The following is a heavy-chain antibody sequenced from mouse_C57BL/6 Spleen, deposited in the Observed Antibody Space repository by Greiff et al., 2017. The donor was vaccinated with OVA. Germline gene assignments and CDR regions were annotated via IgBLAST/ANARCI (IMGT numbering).Heavy chain of an antibody. Sequence: QVQLQQSGAELVKPGASVKMSCKASGYTFTTYPIEWMKQNHGKSLEWIGNFHPYNDDTKYNEKFKGKATLTVEKSSSTAYLELSRLTSDDSAVYYCARKGTYSSGYAMDYWGQGTSVTVSS. CDR1: GYTFTTYP. CDR2: FHPYNDDT. D-gene: IGHD3-2*02. V-gene: IGHV1-47*01. J-gene: IGHJ4*01. CDR3: ARKGTYSSGYAMDY.